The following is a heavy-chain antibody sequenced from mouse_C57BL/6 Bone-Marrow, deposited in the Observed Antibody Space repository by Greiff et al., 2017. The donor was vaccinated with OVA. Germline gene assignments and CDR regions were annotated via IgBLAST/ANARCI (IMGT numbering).Heavy chain of an antibody. CDR1: GYTFTSYG. Sequence: VKLQQSGAELARPGASVKLSCKASGYTFTSYGISWVKQRTGQGLEWIGEIYPRSGNPYYNEKFKGKATLTADKSSSTAYMELRSLTAEDSAVYFCARKMTGGVYYLDYWGQGTTLTVSS. V-gene: IGHV1-81*01. J-gene: IGHJ2*01. CDR2: IYPRSGNP. CDR3: ARKMTGGVYYLDY.